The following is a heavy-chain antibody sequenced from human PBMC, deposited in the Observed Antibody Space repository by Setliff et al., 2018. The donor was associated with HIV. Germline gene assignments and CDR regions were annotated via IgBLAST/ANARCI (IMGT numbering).Heavy chain of an antibody. Sequence: PGGSLRLSCAASGFTFTAHGMHWVRQAPDKGLEWVAFINYDENSEYYADSVKGRVTISRDNFKDTLYLQMNTLRAEDTAVYYCATVEGSGSYYQGYWGQGTLVTVSS. CDR2: INYDENSE. J-gene: IGHJ4*02. V-gene: IGHV3-30*02. CDR3: ATVEGSGSYYQGY. D-gene: IGHD3-10*01. CDR1: GFTFTAHG.